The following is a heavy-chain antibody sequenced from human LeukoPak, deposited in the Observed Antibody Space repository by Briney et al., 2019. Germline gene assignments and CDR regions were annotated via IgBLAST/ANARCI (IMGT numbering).Heavy chain of an antibody. V-gene: IGHV3-33*06. D-gene: IGHD3-22*01. J-gene: IGHJ3*02. CDR3: AKMERGYYSDAFDI. Sequence: GGSLRLSCAASGFTFSSYGMHWVRQAPGKGLEWVAVIWYDGSHKYYADSGKGRGTISRDNSKNTLYLQMNSLRAEDTAVYYCAKMERGYYSDAFDIWGQGTMVTVSS. CDR2: IWYDGSHK. CDR1: GFTFSSYG.